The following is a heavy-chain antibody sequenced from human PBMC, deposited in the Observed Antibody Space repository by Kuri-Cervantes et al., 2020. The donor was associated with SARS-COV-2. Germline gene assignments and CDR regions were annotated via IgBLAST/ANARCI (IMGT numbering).Heavy chain of an antibody. CDR2: IYYSGST. CDR1: GGSIGSSSYY. D-gene: IGHD3-3*01. CDR3: ARVKTIFGVAPFDY. Sequence: SETLSLTCTVSGGSIGSSSYYWGWIRQPPGKGLEWIGSIYYSGSTYYNPSLKSRVTISVDTSKNQFSLKLSSVTAADTAVYYCARVKTIFGVAPFDYWGQGTLVTVSS. V-gene: IGHV4-39*07. J-gene: IGHJ4*02.